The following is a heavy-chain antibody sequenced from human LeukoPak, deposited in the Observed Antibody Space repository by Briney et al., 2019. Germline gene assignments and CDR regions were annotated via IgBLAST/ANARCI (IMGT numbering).Heavy chain of an antibody. CDR3: AKDSSGWYGREYYFDY. CDR2: ISYDGSNK. D-gene: IGHD6-19*01. CDR1: GFTFSVYG. V-gene: IGHV3-30*18. J-gene: IGHJ4*02. Sequence: GGSLRLSCAASGFTFSVYGMHWVRQAPGKGLEWVAVISYDGSNKYYADSVKGRFTISRDNSKNTLYLRMNSLRAEDTAVYYCAKDSSGWYGREYYFDYWGQGTLVTVSS.